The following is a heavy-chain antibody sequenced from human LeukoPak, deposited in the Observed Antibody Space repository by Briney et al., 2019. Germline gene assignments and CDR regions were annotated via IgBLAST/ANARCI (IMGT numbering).Heavy chain of an antibody. Sequence: GGSLRLSCAASGFTFSSYGMHWVRQAPGKGLEWVAVIWYVGSNKYYADSVKGRFTISRDNSKNTLYLQMNSLRAEDTAVYYCARDSAYCSGGSCYSMWYFDLWGRGTLVTVSS. CDR3: ARDSAYCSGGSCYSMWYFDL. CDR2: IWYVGSNK. D-gene: IGHD2-15*01. CDR1: GFTFSSYG. V-gene: IGHV3-33*01. J-gene: IGHJ2*01.